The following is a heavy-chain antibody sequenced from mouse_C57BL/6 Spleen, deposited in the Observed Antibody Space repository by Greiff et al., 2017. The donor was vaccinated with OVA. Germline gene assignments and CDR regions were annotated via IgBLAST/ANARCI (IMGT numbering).Heavy chain of an antibody. Sequence: VQLQQSGAELVMPGASVKLSCKASGYTFTSYWMHWVKQRPGQGLEWIGEIDPSDSYTNYNQKFKGKSTLTVDKSSSPAYMQLSSLTSEDSAVYYCARREGYGSSQGFDYWGQGTTLTVSS. CDR3: ARREGYGSSQGFDY. V-gene: IGHV1-69*01. CDR1: GYTFTSYW. CDR2: IDPSDSYT. D-gene: IGHD1-1*01. J-gene: IGHJ2*01.